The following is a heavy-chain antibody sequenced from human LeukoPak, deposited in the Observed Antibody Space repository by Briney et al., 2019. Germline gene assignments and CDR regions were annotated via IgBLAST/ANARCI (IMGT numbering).Heavy chain of an antibody. V-gene: IGHV4-39*01. D-gene: IGHD2-2*01. Sequence: PSETLSLTCTVVGGSISSTNYYWGWIRQPPGKGLEWIGSIYDSGSTYYNPSLKSRVTISVDTPKNQFSLKLTSVTAADTAVYCCASDCSSTSCYGSDYWGQGTLVTVSS. CDR1: GGSISSTNYY. J-gene: IGHJ4*02. CDR2: IYDSGST. CDR3: ASDCSSTSCYGSDY.